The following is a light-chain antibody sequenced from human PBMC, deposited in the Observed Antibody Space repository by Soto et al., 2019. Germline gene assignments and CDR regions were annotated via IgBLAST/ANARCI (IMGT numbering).Light chain of an antibody. CDR2: AAS. V-gene: IGKV1-39*01. Sequence: DIQMTQXPSSLSASVGDRVTITCRASQSISSYLNWYQQKPGKAPKLLIYAASSLQSGVPSRFSGSGSGTDFTLTISSLQPEDFATYYCQQSYSTPQTFGQGTKV. CDR1: QSISSY. J-gene: IGKJ1*01. CDR3: QQSYSTPQT.